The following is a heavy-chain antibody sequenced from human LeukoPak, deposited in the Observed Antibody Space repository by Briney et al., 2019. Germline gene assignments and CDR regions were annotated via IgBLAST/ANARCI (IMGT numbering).Heavy chain of an antibody. D-gene: IGHD6-6*01. CDR2: IYHSGST. J-gene: IGHJ6*03. CDR1: GGSISSSNW. CDR3: ARVVRYNTSSEGYYYMDV. Sequence: PSGTLSLTCAVSGGSISSSNWWSWVRQPPGKGLEWIGEIYHSGSTNYNPSLKSRVTISVDKSKNQFSLKLSSVTAADTAVYYCARVVRYNTSSEGYYYMDVWGKGTTVTVSS. V-gene: IGHV4-4*02.